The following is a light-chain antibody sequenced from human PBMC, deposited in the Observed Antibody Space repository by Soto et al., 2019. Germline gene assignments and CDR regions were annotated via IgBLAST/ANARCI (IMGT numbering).Light chain of an antibody. CDR2: EVS. Sequence: QSVLTQPASVSGSPGQSITISCTGTSSDVGGFNSVSWYQQHPGKAPKVMIYEVSNRPSGVSNRFSGSKSGNTASLTISGLQTEDEADYYCISYTSSNTYVFGTGTKVTVL. CDR3: ISYTSSNTYV. CDR1: SSDVGGFNS. V-gene: IGLV2-14*01. J-gene: IGLJ1*01.